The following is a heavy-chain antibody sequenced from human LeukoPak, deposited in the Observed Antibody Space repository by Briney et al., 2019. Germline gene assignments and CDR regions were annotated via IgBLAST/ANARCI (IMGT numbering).Heavy chain of an antibody. CDR2: ISNSSSYI. CDR1: GFTFSSYS. CDR3: ARGRSLYYDSSGLYYFDY. Sequence: NPGGSLRLSCAASGFTFSSYSMNWVRQAPGRGLEWVSSISNSSSYIYYADSVKGRFTISRDNAKNSLYLQMNSLRAEDTAVYYCARGRSLYYDSSGLYYFDYWGQGTLVSVSS. V-gene: IGHV3-21*01. J-gene: IGHJ4*02. D-gene: IGHD3-22*01.